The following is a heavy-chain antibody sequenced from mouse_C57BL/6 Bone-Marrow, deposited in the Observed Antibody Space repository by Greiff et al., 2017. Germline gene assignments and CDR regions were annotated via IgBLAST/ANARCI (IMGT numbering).Heavy chain of an antibody. CDR1: GYTFTNYW. Sequence: QVQLQQSGAELVRPGTSVKMSCKASGYTFTNYWIGWAKQRPGHGLEWIGDIYPGGGYTNYNEKFKGKATLTADKSSSTAYMQFSSLTSEDSAIYYCARGGYYGSSSHWYFDVWGTGTTVTVSS. CDR3: ARGGYYGSSSHWYFDV. V-gene: IGHV1-63*01. D-gene: IGHD1-1*01. J-gene: IGHJ1*03. CDR2: IYPGGGYT.